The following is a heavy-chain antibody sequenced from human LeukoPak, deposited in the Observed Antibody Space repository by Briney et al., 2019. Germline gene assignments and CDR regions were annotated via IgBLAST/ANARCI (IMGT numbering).Heavy chain of an antibody. D-gene: IGHD3-10*01. CDR1: GFTFSTYG. CDR3: AKSGPYYYDY. Sequence: GGSLRLSCAASGFTFSTYGMSWVHRAPGKGLEWVSTFGGSGASVYYADSVKGRFTVSRDNSKNTLYLQMNSLRVEDTAVYYCAKSGPYYYDYWGQGTLVTVSS. CDR2: FGGSGASV. V-gene: IGHV3-23*01. J-gene: IGHJ4*02.